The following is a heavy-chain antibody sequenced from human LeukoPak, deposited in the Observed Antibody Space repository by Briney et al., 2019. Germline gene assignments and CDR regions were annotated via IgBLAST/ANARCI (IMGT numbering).Heavy chain of an antibody. CDR2: ISAHKVNT. CDR3: ARDRATMVRGVTNWFDP. J-gene: IGHJ5*02. D-gene: IGHD3-10*01. CDR1: GYTFTSYG. V-gene: IGHV1-18*01. Sequence: ASVKVSCKASGYTFTSYGIRWVRQAPRQRLEWTGWISAHKVNTNYAQKLQGRVTMTTDTSTRTAYMELRRLSPDDTAVYYCARDRATMVRGVTNWFDPWGRGTLVTVSA.